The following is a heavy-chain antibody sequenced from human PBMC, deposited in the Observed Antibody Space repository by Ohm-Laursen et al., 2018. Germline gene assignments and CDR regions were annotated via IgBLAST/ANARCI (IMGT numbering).Heavy chain of an antibody. CDR1: GGSISSYY. J-gene: IGHJ6*02. V-gene: IGHV4-59*07. CDR2: IYYSGST. CDR3: ARVVRYYYYGMDV. D-gene: IGHD2-15*01. Sequence: PSDTLSLTCTVSGGSISSYYWSWIRQPPGKGLKWIGYIYYSGSTNYNPSLKSRVTISVDTSKNQFSLKLSSVTAADTAVYYCARVVRYYYYGMDVWGQGTMVTVSS.